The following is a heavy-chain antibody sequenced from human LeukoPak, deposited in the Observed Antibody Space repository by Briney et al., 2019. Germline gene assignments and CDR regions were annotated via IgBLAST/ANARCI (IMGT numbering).Heavy chain of an antibody. D-gene: IGHD4-23*01. CDR2: IWYDGTNK. CDR1: GFSFTSYG. Sequence: PGRSLRLSCAASGFSFTSYGMHWVRQAPVKGLEWVAVIWYDGTNKHYADSVKGRYTISRDTSNNMLYLQMNSLRAEDTAVYYCARVSESGNSDYWGQGTLVTVSS. V-gene: IGHV3-33*01. CDR3: ARVSESGNSDY. J-gene: IGHJ4*02.